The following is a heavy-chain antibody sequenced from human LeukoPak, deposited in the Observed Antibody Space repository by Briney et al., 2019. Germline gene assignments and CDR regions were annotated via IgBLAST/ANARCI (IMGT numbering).Heavy chain of an antibody. J-gene: IGHJ5*02. CDR3: ARRRAEGGSNGHYNWFDP. D-gene: IGHD6-13*01. CDR2: IYYSGST. Sequence: SQTLSLTCTVSGDSISSSDYYWSWIRQPPGKGLEWIGYIYYSGSTYYNPSLKSRVTISVDTSKNQFSLKLSSVTAADTAVYYCARRRAEGGSNGHYNWFDPWGQGILVTVSS. CDR1: GDSISSSDYY. V-gene: IGHV4-30-4*01.